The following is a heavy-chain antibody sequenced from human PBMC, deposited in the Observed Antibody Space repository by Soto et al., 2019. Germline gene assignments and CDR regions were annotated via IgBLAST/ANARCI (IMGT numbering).Heavy chain of an antibody. CDR3: ARTRSAWSDFLYYSLDV. CDR2: ISYDSTKT. Sequence: PGGSLRLSCAASGFTFNSYGMHWVRQGPGNGLEWVAFISYDSTKTYYADSVKGRFTISRDNSNSALYVQMNSLTGEDTAVYYCARTRSAWSDFLYYSLDVWGQGTTVTVSS. D-gene: IGHD1-26*01. CDR1: GFTFNSYG. V-gene: IGHV3-30*03. J-gene: IGHJ6*02.